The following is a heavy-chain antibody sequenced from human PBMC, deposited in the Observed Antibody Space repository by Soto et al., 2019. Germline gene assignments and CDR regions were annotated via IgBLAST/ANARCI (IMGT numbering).Heavy chain of an antibody. Sequence: SETLSLSCTVSGGSISSSSYYWGWIRQPPGKGLEWIGSIYYSGSTYYNPSLKSRVTISVDTSKNQFSLKLSSVTAADTAVYYCARISTILRFLEWLYYGMDVWGQGTTVTSP. J-gene: IGHJ6*02. D-gene: IGHD3-3*01. CDR2: IYYSGST. V-gene: IGHV4-39*01. CDR3: ARISTILRFLEWLYYGMDV. CDR1: GGSISSSSYY.